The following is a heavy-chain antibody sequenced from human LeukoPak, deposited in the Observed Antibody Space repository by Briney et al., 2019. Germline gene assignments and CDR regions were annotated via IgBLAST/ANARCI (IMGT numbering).Heavy chain of an antibody. V-gene: IGHV4-59*01. Sequence: NSSETLSLTCTVSGGSISSYSWSWIRQPPGKGLEWIGYIYYGGSTNYNPSLKSRVTISVDTSKNQFSLKLSSVTAADTAVYYCARESDWNRCWFDPWGQGTLVTVSS. D-gene: IGHD1-1*01. CDR1: GGSISSYS. J-gene: IGHJ5*02. CDR2: IYYGGST. CDR3: ARESDWNRCWFDP.